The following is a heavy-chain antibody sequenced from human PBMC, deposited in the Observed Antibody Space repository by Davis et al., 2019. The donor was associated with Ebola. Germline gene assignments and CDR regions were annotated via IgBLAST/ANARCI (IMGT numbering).Heavy chain of an antibody. D-gene: IGHD6-19*01. CDR3: ARGRYSSGHDY. J-gene: IGHJ4*02. Sequence: SETLSLTCTVSGGSINNYYWSWVRQPPGKGLEWIGYIYYTGSTNYNPSLKSRVTISVDTSKNQFSLKLSSVTAADTAVYYCARGRYSSGHDYWGQGTLVTVSS. V-gene: IGHV4-59*12. CDR2: IYYTGST. CDR1: GGSINNYY.